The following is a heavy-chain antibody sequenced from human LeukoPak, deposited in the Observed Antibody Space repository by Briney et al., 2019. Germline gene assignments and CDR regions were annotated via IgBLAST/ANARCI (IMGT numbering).Heavy chain of an antibody. CDR3: VRDRSSFGESN. CDR1: GFTFSSYG. V-gene: IGHV3-7*01. D-gene: IGHD3-10*01. J-gene: IGHJ4*02. CDR2: INQDGSEK. Sequence: GGSLRLSCAASGFTFSSYGMHWVRQAPGKGLEWVANINQDGSEKYHLNSVKGRFFISRDNAKNSLYLQMNSLRAEDTAVYYCVRDRSSFGESNWGQGTLVSVSS.